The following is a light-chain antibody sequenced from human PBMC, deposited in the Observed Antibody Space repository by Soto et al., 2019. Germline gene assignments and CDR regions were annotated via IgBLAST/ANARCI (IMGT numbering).Light chain of an antibody. CDR3: QQRSNWPPLYT. CDR2: DAS. CDR1: QSVSSY. V-gene: IGKV3-11*01. Sequence: EIVLTQSPATLSLSPGERATLSCRASQSVSSYLAWYQQKPGQAPRLLIYDASNRATGIPARFSGSGSGTDFTLHISRLEPEDFAVYYCQQRSNWPPLYTFGQGTKLEIK. J-gene: IGKJ2*01.